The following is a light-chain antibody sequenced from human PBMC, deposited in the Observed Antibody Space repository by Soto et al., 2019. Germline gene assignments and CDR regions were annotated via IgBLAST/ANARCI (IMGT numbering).Light chain of an antibody. CDR3: CSYAGSRWM. CDR2: EVN. Sequence: QSALTQPASVSGSPGQSITVSCTGSSDDIGNFNLVSWYQQYSGKAPKLILYEVNKRPLGVSDRFSGSKSGNTASLTISGLQAEDEADYHCCSYAGSRWMFGGGTQLTV. V-gene: IGLV2-23*02. CDR1: SDDIGNFNL. J-gene: IGLJ3*02.